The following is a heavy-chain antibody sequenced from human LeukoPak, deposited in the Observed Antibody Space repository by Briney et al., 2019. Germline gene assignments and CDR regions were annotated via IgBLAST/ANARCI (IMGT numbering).Heavy chain of an antibody. CDR3: ARLDSSGYYASGDNDAFDF. V-gene: IGHV5-51*01. D-gene: IGHD6-19*01. Sequence: GESLKISCKGSGYSFTSYWIGWVRQMPGKGLEWMGIIYPGDSDTRYSPSFQGQVTISADNSISTAYLQWSSLKAPDTAMYYCARLDSSGYYASGDNDAFDFWGQGTMVTVSS. CDR2: IYPGDSDT. CDR1: GYSFTSYW. J-gene: IGHJ3*01.